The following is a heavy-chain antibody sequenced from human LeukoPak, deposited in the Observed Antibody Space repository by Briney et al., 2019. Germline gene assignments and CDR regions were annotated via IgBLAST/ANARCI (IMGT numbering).Heavy chain of an antibody. Sequence: GGSLRLSCAASGFTFDDYAMHWVRQAPGKGLEWVSGISWNSGSIGYADSVKGRFTISRDNAKNSLYLQMNSLRAEDTALYYCAKGTVISHWYFDLWGRGTLVTVSS. J-gene: IGHJ2*01. CDR1: GFTFDDYA. CDR3: AKGTVISHWYFDL. CDR2: ISWNSGSI. V-gene: IGHV3-9*01. D-gene: IGHD3-10*01.